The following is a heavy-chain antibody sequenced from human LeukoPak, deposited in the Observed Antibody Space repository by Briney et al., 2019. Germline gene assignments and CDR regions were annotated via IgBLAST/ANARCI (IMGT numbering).Heavy chain of an antibody. CDR3: AREGALVQQLDDTVTPTLMDV. CDR2: IYYSGST. CDR1: GGSISSSSYY. V-gene: IGHV4-39*02. Sequence: PSETLSLTCTVSGGSISSSSYYWGWIRQPPGKGLEWIGSIYYSGSTYYNPSLKSRVTISVDTSKNQFSLKLSSVTAADMAVYYCAREGALVQQLDDTVTPTLMDVWGQGTTVTVSS. D-gene: IGHD6-13*01. J-gene: IGHJ6*02.